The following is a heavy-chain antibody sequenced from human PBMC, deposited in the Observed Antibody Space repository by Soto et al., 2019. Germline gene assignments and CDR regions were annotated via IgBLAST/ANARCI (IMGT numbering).Heavy chain of an antibody. J-gene: IGHJ4*02. CDR2: IYYSGST. CDR1: GGSISSSSYY. CDR3: VFGVVIMPRFDY. Sequence: QLQLQESGPGLVKPSETLSLTCTVSGGSISSSSYYWGWIRQPPGKGLEWIGSIYYSGSTYYNPSLKSRVTISVDTSKNQFSLKLSSVTAADTAVYYCVFGVVIMPRFDYWGQGTLVTVSS. V-gene: IGHV4-39*01. D-gene: IGHD3-3*01.